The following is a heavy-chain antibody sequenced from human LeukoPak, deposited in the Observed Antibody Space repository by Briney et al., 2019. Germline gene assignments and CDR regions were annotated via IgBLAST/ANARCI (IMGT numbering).Heavy chain of an antibody. CDR2: IIPILGIA. Sequence: GASVKVSCKASGGTFSSYAISWVRQAPGQGLEWMGRIIPILGIANYAQKLQGRVTITADKSTSTAYMELSSLRSEDTAVYYCARDFDYGGNSVDYWGQGTLVTVSS. D-gene: IGHD4-17*01. CDR3: ARDFDYGGNSVDY. CDR1: GGTFSSYA. V-gene: IGHV1-69*04. J-gene: IGHJ4*02.